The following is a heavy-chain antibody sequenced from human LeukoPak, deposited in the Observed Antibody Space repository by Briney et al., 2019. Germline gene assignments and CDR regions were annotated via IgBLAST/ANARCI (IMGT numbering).Heavy chain of an antibody. J-gene: IGHJ4*02. CDR2: MFTGGTT. Sequence: GGSVPLSCAASGLTVSSTHLSWVRQAPGKGLEWVSAMFTGGTTYYADSVQGRFTISRDNSKNTLYLQMNSLRAADTAVYYCAKDEATAGGGLDLWGQGTLVIVSS. D-gene: IGHD6-13*01. CDR3: AKDEATAGGGLDL. V-gene: IGHV3-53*01. CDR1: GLTVSSTH.